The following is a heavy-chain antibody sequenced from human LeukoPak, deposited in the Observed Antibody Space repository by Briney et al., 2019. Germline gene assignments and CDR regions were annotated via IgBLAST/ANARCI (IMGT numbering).Heavy chain of an antibody. CDR1: GYTFTIYG. Sequence: ASVSVSCKASGYTFTIYGISWVRQAPGQGREGMGWISAYNGNTNYAQKLQGRVTMTTDTSTTTAYMELRSLRSDDTAVYYCARDRGGRLASTGGYWGQGTLVTASS. D-gene: IGHD1-14*01. V-gene: IGHV1-18*01. J-gene: IGHJ4*02. CDR3: ARDRGGRLASTGGY. CDR2: ISAYNGNT.